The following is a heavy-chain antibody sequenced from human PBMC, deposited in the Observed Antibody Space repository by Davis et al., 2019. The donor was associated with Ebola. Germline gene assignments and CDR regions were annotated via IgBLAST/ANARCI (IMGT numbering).Heavy chain of an antibody. D-gene: IGHD1-20*01. CDR3: ASLRRTITGMDDGFDM. J-gene: IGHJ3*02. V-gene: IGHV5-51*01. Sequence: GESLKISCQGSGNSFTNLWIGWVRQMPGKGLEWMGIIYTGDSDTRYSPSFRGQVTISADKSITTAYLQWSALKASDTAIYYCASLRRTITGMDDGFDMWGQGTMVTVSS. CDR1: GNSFTNLW. CDR2: IYTGDSDT.